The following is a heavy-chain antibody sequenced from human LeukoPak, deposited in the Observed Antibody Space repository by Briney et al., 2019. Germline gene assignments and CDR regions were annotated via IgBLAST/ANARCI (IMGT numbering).Heavy chain of an antibody. CDR1: GFTFSSYA. J-gene: IGHJ4*02. Sequence: EGSLRLSCAASGFTFSSYAMSWVRQAPGKGLEWVSAISGSGGSTYYADSVKGRFTISRDNAKNSLYLQMSSLRAEDTALYYCASRSSVAASGPGWGQGTLVTVSS. D-gene: IGHD2-15*01. V-gene: IGHV3-23*01. CDR3: ASRSSVAASGPG. CDR2: ISGSGGST.